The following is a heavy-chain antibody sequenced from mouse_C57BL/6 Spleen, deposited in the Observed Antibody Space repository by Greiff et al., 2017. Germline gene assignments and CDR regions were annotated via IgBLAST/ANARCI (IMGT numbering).Heavy chain of an antibody. V-gene: IGHV1-80*01. CDR2: IYPGDGDT. J-gene: IGHJ4*01. D-gene: IGHD2-4*01. CDR1: GYAFSSYW. Sequence: VQLKQSGAELVKPGASVKISCKASGYAFSSYWMNWVKQRPGKGLEWIGQIYPGDGDTNYNGKFKGKATLTADKSSSTAYMQLSSLTSEDSAVYFCARLYYDYDWYAMDYWGQGTSVTVSS. CDR3: ARLYYDYDWYAMDY.